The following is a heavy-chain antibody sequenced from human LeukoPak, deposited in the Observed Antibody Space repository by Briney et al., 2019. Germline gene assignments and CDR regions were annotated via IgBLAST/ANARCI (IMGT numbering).Heavy chain of an antibody. D-gene: IGHD1-26*01. Sequence: SETPSLTCTVSVGSISVYNWSWSREPPGKGLGRIGYIYYSGRTNYNPSLKSRVTRSVDTSKKQFSLKLSSVTAADTAVYYCARAPSGSYCDDYYYIDVWGKGTTVTVSS. V-gene: IGHV4-59*01. CDR3: ARAPSGSYCDDYYYIDV. J-gene: IGHJ6*03. CDR1: VGSISVYN. CDR2: IYYSGRT.